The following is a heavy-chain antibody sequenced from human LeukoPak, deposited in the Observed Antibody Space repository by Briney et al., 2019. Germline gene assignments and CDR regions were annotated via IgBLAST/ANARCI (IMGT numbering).Heavy chain of an antibody. Sequence: GGSLRLSRAASGLRVSDAWMAWVRQAPGKGLEWVGRIKSKSDGGTADYVASVKGRFTISRDDSKNTLYLQMNSLKSEDTAVYYCTGPPVWGQGTLVTVSS. CDR2: IKSKSDGGTA. J-gene: IGHJ4*02. CDR1: GLRVSDAW. CDR3: TGPPV. V-gene: IGHV3-15*01.